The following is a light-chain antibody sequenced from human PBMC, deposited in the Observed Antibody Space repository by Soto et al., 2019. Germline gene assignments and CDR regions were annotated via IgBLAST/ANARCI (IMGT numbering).Light chain of an antibody. J-gene: IGKJ1*01. Sequence: EIVMTQSPATLSVSPGERATLSCRASQSVSSNLAWYQQKPGQAPRLLIYGASTRATGIPARFSGSASGTEFTMTISSLQTEDFASYCCQQRSSWRRTFGQVTKVDIK. CDR1: QSVSSN. CDR2: GAS. CDR3: QQRSSWRRT. V-gene: IGKV3-15*01.